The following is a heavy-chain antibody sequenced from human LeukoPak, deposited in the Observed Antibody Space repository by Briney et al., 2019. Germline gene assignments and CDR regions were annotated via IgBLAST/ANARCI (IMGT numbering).Heavy chain of an antibody. Sequence: PGGSLRLSCAASGFTFSSYSMNWVRQAPGRGLEWVSSISSSSSYIYYADSVKGRFTISRDNAKNSLYLQMNSLRAEDTAVYYCAREAVFTMNYWGQGTLVTVSS. CDR3: AREAVFTMNY. CDR1: GFTFSSYS. CDR2: ISSSSSYI. V-gene: IGHV3-21*01. J-gene: IGHJ4*02. D-gene: IGHD3-22*01.